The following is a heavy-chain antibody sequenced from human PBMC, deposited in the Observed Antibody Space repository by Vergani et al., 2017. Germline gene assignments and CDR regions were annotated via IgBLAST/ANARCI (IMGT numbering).Heavy chain of an antibody. Sequence: QVQLQESGPGLVKPSETLTLTCTVSGGSITNNFWSWIRRPPGKGLEWIGYIHHTGATNSKSSLRSRVSISIDTSKSSFSLRLSSVTTADTAMYYCAGQRPGSGWSPGDFDDWGQGILVTVSS. V-gene: IGHV4-59*01. CDR3: AGQRPGSGWSPGDFDD. D-gene: IGHD6-19*01. J-gene: IGHJ4*02. CDR1: GGSITNNF. CDR2: IHHTGAT.